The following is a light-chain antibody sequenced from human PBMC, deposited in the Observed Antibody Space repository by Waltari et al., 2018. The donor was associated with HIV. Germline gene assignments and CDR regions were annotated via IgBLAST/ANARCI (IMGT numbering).Light chain of an antibody. Sequence: DIQLTQSPSFLSASVGDRVTITCRASQGIISYLAWYQQKLGKAPKLLIYAGSTLQSGVPSRFSGSGSGTEFTLTISSLQPEDVATYYCQQLNSYPFTFGPGTKVDFK. CDR1: QGIISY. CDR2: AGS. CDR3: QQLNSYPFT. V-gene: IGKV1-9*01. J-gene: IGKJ3*01.